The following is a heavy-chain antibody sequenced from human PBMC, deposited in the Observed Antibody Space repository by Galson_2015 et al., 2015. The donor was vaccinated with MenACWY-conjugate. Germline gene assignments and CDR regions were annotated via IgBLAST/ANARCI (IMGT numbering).Heavy chain of an antibody. D-gene: IGHD1-26*01. J-gene: IGHJ6*02. V-gene: IGHV5-51*01. CDR1: GYSFTPYW. CDR2: ISPGDSNT. CDR3: ARHPPGGRGLDV. Sequence: QSGAEVKKSGESLQISCQGSGYSFTPYWIAWVRQMPGRGLEWVGLISPGDSNTRYSPSFQGQVTISADKSISTAYLQWSSLKASGTAMYYCARHPPGGRGLDVWGQGTPVTVSS.